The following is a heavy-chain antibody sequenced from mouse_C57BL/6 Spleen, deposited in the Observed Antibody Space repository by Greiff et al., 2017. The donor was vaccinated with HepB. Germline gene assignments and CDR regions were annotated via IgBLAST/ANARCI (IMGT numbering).Heavy chain of an antibody. V-gene: IGHV5-17*01. Sequence: EVQLVESGGGLVKPGGSLKLSCAASGFTFSDYGMHWVRQAPEKGLEWVAYISSGSSTIYYADTVKGRFTISRDNAKNTLFLQMTSLRSEDTAMYYCARRSNYYVDYWGQGTTLTVSS. J-gene: IGHJ2*01. D-gene: IGHD2-5*01. CDR1: GFTFSDYG. CDR2: ISSGSSTI. CDR3: ARRSNYYVDY.